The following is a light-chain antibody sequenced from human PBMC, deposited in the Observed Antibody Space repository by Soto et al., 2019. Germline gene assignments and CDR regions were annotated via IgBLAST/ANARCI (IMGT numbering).Light chain of an antibody. CDR1: QSVSSSY. J-gene: IGKJ4*01. V-gene: IGKV3-20*01. CDR2: GTS. CDR3: QQYCTSALT. Sequence: IVLTQSPGTLSLSPGERATLSCRASQSVSSSYLVWYQQRPGQPPRLLIYGTSTKAAGISDRFSGSGSGTDFTLTIYRLEPGDSAVYYCQQYCTSALTFGGGTQVAIK.